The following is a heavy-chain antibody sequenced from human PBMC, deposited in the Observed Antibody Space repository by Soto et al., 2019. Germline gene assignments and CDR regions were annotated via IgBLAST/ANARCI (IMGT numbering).Heavy chain of an antibody. D-gene: IGHD3-22*01. J-gene: IGHJ3*02. V-gene: IGHV1-18*04. CDR1: VDTFTSYG. CDR3: ARDNAIGVISLTVALDI. Sequence: ASAKVSSKASVDTFTSYGIIWVRQPPGEGLEWMGWISAYNGNTNYAQKLQGRVTMTTDTSTSTAYMELRSLRSDDTAVYYCARDNAIGVISLTVALDIWGQGTMVTVSS. CDR2: ISAYNGNT.